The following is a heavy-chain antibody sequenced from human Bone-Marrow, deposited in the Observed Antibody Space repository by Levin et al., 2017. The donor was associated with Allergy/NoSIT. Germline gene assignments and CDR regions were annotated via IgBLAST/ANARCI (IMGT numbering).Heavy chain of an antibody. CDR1: GGSFNGYF. CDR3: ARGRLLDS. Sequence: SETLSLTCSVDGGSFNGYFWTWIRQTPGKGLEWIGDINHYVGPTYNPSLMSRLTLSVDTSIYQFSLRLTSMTAADTGVYYCARGRLLDSWGQGTLVTVSS. CDR2: INHYVGP. J-gene: IGHJ4*02. V-gene: IGHV4-34*01.